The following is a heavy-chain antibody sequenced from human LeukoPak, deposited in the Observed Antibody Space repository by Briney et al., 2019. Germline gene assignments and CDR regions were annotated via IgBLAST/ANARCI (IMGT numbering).Heavy chain of an antibody. CDR2: VNPNSGGT. Sequence: GESLKISCKGSGYTFTGYYMHWVRQAPGQGLEWMGWVNPNSGGTNFAQKFQGRVTMTRDTSISTAYMELSRLRSDDTAVYFCARDREYRSSSYPLDYWGQGTLVTVSS. D-gene: IGHD6-6*01. CDR1: GYTFTGYY. J-gene: IGHJ4*02. V-gene: IGHV1-2*02. CDR3: ARDREYRSSSYPLDY.